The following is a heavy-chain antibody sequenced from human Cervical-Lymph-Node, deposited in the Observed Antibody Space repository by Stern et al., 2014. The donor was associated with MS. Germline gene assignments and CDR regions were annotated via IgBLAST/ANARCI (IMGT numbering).Heavy chain of an antibody. CDR1: GGSLTSSSYY. V-gene: IGHV4-39*01. CDR2: IYHSGNT. Sequence: QLVESGPGLVKPSETLSLTCTVSGGSLTSSSYYWGWIRQPPGPGLEWIASIYHSGNTYYTPSLKSRFTISSDTSKSQFSLKLSSVTAGDTAVYYCARHLSGSSWAAFDFWGQGALVTVSS. D-gene: IGHD1-26*01. J-gene: IGHJ4*02. CDR3: ARHLSGSSWAAFDF.